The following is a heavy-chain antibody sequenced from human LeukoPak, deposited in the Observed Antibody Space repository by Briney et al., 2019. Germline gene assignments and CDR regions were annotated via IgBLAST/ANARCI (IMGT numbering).Heavy chain of an antibody. CDR1: GGSFSGYY. D-gene: IGHD3-22*01. J-gene: IGHJ6*03. Sequence: PSETLSLTCAVYGGSFSGYYWTWLRQTPEKGLEWIGEMNPSGSTNYNPSLKSRVTISVDTSKNQFSLELSSVTAADTAVYYCARGRQDVTMIVVVMTAVSYYLDVWGKGTTVTVS. CDR3: ARGRQDVTMIVVVMTAVSYYLDV. V-gene: IGHV4-34*01. CDR2: MNPSGST.